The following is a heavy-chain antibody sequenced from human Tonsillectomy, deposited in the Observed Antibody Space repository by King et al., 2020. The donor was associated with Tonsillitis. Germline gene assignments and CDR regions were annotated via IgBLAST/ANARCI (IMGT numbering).Heavy chain of an antibody. D-gene: IGHD1-26*01. Sequence: VQLVESGGGVVQPGRSLRVSCAASGFTFSRHAMHWVRQAPGKGLEWVAITLYDGSDEYYSDSVKGRFTISRDNSKNTLYLQMNRLRAEDTAVYLCAREPWGLPSVPDYWGQGTLVTVS. CDR2: TLYDGSDE. CDR1: GFTFSRHA. CDR3: AREPWGLPSVPDY. V-gene: IGHV3-30-3*01. J-gene: IGHJ4*02.